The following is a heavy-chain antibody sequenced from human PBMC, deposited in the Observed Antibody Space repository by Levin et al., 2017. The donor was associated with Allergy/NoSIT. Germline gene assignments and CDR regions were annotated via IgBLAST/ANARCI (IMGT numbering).Heavy chain of an antibody. CDR3: AKIYGDHVDY. D-gene: IGHD4-17*01. J-gene: IGHJ4*02. V-gene: IGHV3-11*01. CDR1: GFPFRDSY. Sequence: LSLPCAASGFPFRDSYMSWIRQAPGKGLEWVAYISGTGSTIHYADSVKGRFTVSRDNAKNSLYLQLNSLRAEDTAVFYCAKIYGDHVDYWGQGTLVTVSS. CDR2: ISGTGSTI.